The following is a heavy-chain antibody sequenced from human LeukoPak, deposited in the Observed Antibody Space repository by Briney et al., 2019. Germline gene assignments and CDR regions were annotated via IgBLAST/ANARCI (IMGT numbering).Heavy chain of an antibody. D-gene: IGHD5-12*01. Sequence: SETLSLTCAVYGGSFSGYYWSWIRQPPGKGLEWTGEISHSGSTNYNPSLKSRVTISVDTSKNQFSLKLSSVTAADTAVYYCAAQYSGYVRLDYWGQGTLVTVSS. J-gene: IGHJ4*02. V-gene: IGHV4-34*01. CDR1: GGSFSGYY. CDR3: AAQYSGYVRLDY. CDR2: ISHSGST.